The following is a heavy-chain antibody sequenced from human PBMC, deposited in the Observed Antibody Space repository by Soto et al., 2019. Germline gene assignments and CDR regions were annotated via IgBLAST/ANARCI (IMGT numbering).Heavy chain of an antibody. Sequence: QVQLQESGPGLVKPSQTLSLTCTVSGGSISSGGYYWSWIRQHPGKGLEWIGDIYYSGSTYYNPSLKSRVTISVYTSKNQFSLKLSSVTAADTAVYYCARVYCSGGSCYEFDYWGQGTLVTVSS. D-gene: IGHD2-15*01. CDR1: GGSISSGGYY. V-gene: IGHV4-31*03. CDR2: IYYSGST. CDR3: ARVYCSGGSCYEFDY. J-gene: IGHJ4*02.